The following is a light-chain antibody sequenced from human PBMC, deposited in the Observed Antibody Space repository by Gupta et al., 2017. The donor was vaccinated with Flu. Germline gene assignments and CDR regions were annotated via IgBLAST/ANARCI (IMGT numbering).Light chain of an antibody. V-gene: IGLV3-21*02. Sequence: SSVLTQPPSVSVAPQQTARITCGGDHIGSKSVHWYQQKPGQAPVLVVYDDSDRPSGIPERFSGSHSGNMATLTISRVEADDEADFYCQVWDGGSDHPRVFGGGTRLSVL. CDR1: HIGSKS. J-gene: IGLJ3*02. CDR2: DDS. CDR3: QVWDGGSDHPRV.